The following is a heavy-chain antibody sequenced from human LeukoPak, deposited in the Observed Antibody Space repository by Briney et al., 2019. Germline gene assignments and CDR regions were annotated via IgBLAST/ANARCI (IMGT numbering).Heavy chain of an antibody. V-gene: IGHV3-21*01. CDR3: ARIKDYGGNSDFDY. CDR2: ISSSSSYI. J-gene: IGHJ4*02. CDR1: GFTFSSYA. Sequence: PGGSLRLSCAVSGFTFSSYAMSWVRQAPGKGLEWVSSISSSSSYIYYADSVKGRFTISRDNAKNSLYLQMNSLRAEDTAVYYCARIKDYGGNSDFDYWGQGTLVTVSS. D-gene: IGHD4-23*01.